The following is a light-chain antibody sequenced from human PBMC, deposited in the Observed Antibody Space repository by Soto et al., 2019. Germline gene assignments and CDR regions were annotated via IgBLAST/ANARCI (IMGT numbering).Light chain of an antibody. CDR3: KPRSNWPPEVT. V-gene: IGKV3-11*01. Sequence: EIVLTQSPDTLSLSPGERATLSCRASQSVSSSLAWYQQKPGQAPRLLIYDASNRATGIPARFSGSGSGTDVTLTISSLEAEDFAVYYCKPRSNWPPEVTFGPGTKVDIK. CDR1: QSVSSS. J-gene: IGKJ3*01. CDR2: DAS.